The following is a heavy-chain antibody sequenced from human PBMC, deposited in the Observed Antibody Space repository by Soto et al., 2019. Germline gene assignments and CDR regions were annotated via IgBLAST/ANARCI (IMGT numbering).Heavy chain of an antibody. CDR3: ARHRNEWLVHPFDY. CDR1: GGSISSSSYY. D-gene: IGHD6-19*01. CDR2: IYYTGSA. J-gene: IGHJ4*02. Sequence: QLQLQESGPGLVKPSEILSLTCTVSGGSISSSSYYWGWIRQPPGKGLEWIGSIYYTGSAYYNPSLKSRVTISVDTSKNQFSLRLSSVTAADTAVYYCARHRNEWLVHPFDYWGQGTLVTVSS. V-gene: IGHV4-39*01.